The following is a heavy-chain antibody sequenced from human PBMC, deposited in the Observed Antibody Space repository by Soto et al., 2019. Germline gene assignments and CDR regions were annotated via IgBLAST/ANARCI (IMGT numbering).Heavy chain of an antibody. V-gene: IGHV2-5*02. D-gene: IGHD3-10*01. J-gene: IGHJ6*03. Sequence: QSTLKESGPTLVKPTQTLTLTCTFSGFSLSTSEVGVGWIRQPPGKALEWLALIYWDDDKRYSPSLKNRLTVTADTSKNQVVLTMTNMDPVDTGTYYCARTGPMLRGGYYYYCMDVWGKGTTVTVSS. CDR2: IYWDDDK. CDR1: GFSLSTSEVG. CDR3: ARTGPMLRGGYYYYCMDV.